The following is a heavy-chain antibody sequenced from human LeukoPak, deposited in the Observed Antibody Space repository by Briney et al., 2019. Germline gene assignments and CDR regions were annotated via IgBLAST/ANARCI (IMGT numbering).Heavy chain of an antibody. CDR2: ISSSSSYI. CDR1: GFTFSSYS. D-gene: IGHD2-8*01. CDR3: ARGRIGVAGDDFDY. J-gene: IGHJ4*02. Sequence: GGSLRLSCAASGFTFSSYSMNWVRQAPGTGLEWVSSISSSSSYIYYADSVKGRFTISRDNAKNSLYLQMNSLRAEDTAVYYCARGRIGVAGDDFDYWGQGTLVTVSS. V-gene: IGHV3-21*01.